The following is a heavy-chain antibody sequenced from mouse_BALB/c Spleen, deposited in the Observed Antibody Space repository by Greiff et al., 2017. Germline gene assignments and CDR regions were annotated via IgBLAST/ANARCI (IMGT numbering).Heavy chain of an antibody. Sequence: VQLQQSGPGLVKPSQSLSLSCTVTGFSITSDYAWNWIRQFPGNKLEWMGYISYSGSTSYNPSLKSRISITRDTSKNKFFLQLNSVTTEDTATYYCARGGLAYWGQGTLVTVSA. CDR2: ISYSGST. V-gene: IGHV3-2*02. J-gene: IGHJ3*01. CDR1: GFSITSDYA. CDR3: ARGGLAY.